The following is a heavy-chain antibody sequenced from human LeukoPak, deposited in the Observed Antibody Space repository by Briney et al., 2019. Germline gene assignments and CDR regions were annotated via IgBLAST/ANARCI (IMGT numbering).Heavy chain of an antibody. CDR2: IYHSGST. Sequence: PSETPSLTCAVSGGSISSSNWWSWVRQPPGKGLEWIGEIYHSGSTNYNPSLKSRVTISVDTSKNQFSLKLSSVTAADTAVYYCARVGYSSSRIDWYFDLWGRGTLVTVSS. CDR3: ARVGYSSSRIDWYFDL. CDR1: GGSISSSNW. J-gene: IGHJ2*01. D-gene: IGHD6-6*01. V-gene: IGHV4-4*02.